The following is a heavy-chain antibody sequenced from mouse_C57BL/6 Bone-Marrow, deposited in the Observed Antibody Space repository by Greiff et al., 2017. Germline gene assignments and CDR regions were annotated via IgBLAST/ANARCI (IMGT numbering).Heavy chain of an antibody. V-gene: IGHV1-75*01. D-gene: IGHD3-2*02. CDR3: ARLDTLRHAWFAY. Sequence: VQLQQSGPELVKPGASVKISCKASGYTFTDYYINWVKQRPGQGLEWIGWIFPGSGSTYYNEKFKGQATLTVDKSSSTAYMLLSSLTSEDSAVYFCARLDTLRHAWFAYWGQGTLVTVSA. CDR2: IFPGSGST. J-gene: IGHJ3*01. CDR1: GYTFTDYY.